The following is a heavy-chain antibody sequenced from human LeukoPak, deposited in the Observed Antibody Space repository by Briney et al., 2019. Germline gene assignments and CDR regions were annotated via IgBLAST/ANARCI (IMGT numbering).Heavy chain of an antibody. Sequence: ASVKVSCKASGYTFTGYYMHWVRQAPGQGLEWMGWISAYNGNTNYAQKLQGRVTMTTDTSTSTAYMELRSLRSDDTAVYYCARVQGAIGWFDPWGQGTLVTVSS. V-gene: IGHV1-18*04. CDR2: ISAYNGNT. CDR3: ARVQGAIGWFDP. J-gene: IGHJ5*02. CDR1: GYTFTGYY. D-gene: IGHD3-16*01.